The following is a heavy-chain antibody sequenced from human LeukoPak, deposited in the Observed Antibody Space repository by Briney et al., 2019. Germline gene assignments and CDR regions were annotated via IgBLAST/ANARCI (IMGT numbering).Heavy chain of an antibody. Sequence: PGGSLRLSCAASGFTFSSYWMNWVRQAPGKGLEWVANIKKDGSEKYYVDSVKGRFTISRDNAKNSLFLQMNSLRDEDTAVYYCARESGTGFDYWGQGTLVTVSS. V-gene: IGHV3-7*01. CDR3: ARESGTGFDY. D-gene: IGHD6-13*01. CDR2: IKKDGSEK. CDR1: GFTFSSYW. J-gene: IGHJ4*02.